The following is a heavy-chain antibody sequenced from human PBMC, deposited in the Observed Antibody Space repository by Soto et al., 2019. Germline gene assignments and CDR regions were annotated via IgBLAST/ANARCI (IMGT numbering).Heavy chain of an antibody. CDR3: STDAVPVNRQGDYFDP. CDR2: IHGSGAGT. Sequence: EAQLLESGGGLVKPGGSLRLSCAASGFTFSNYAMSWVRQAPGKGLEWVSTIHGSGAGTYYTDSVKGSFTVSRDDSKKTLYHQMISRTADDTAVYYCSTDAVPVNRQGDYFDPWGQGTLVTVSS. CDR1: GFTFSNYA. J-gene: IGHJ5*02. D-gene: IGHD4-17*01. V-gene: IGHV3-23*01.